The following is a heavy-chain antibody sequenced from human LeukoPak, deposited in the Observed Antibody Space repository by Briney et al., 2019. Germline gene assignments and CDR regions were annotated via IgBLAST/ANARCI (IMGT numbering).Heavy chain of an antibody. CDR2: ISNDGDT. CDR1: GFTVSSNY. Sequence: GSLRLSCAASGFTVSSNYMSWVRQGPGKGLECVSVISNDGDTYYADSVKGRFTISRDTPKNTLSLQMNSLRAEDTAVYYCAGDKTTGGWYEFDYWGQGTLVTVSS. CDR3: AGDKTTGGWYEFDY. J-gene: IGHJ4*02. V-gene: IGHV3-53*01. D-gene: IGHD6-19*01.